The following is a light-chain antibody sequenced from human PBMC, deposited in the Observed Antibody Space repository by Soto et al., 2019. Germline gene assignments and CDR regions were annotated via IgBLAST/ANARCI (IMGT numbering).Light chain of an antibody. V-gene: IGKV3-20*01. CDR1: QSVSSSY. J-gene: IGKJ1*01. Sequence: EIVLTQSPGTLSLSPGERATLSCRASQSVSSSYLAWYQQKPGQAPRLLIYGASSRATGIPDRFSGSGSGTDFTLTISRQEPEDFAEYYCQQYGSSPGTFGQGTKVEIK. CDR3: QQYGSSPGT. CDR2: GAS.